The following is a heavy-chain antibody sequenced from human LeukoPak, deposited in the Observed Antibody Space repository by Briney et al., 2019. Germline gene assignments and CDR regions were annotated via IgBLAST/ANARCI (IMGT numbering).Heavy chain of an antibody. Sequence: PGGSLRLSCAASGFTFSDYYMSWIRQAPGKGLEWVSYISRGGNTIYYADSVKGRFTISRDNAKNSLYLQMNSLRAEDAAVYYCARAWSPVDYWGQGTLVTVSS. CDR3: ARAWSPVDY. V-gene: IGHV3-11*01. CDR1: GFTFSDYY. CDR2: ISRGGNTI. J-gene: IGHJ4*02. D-gene: IGHD2-8*02.